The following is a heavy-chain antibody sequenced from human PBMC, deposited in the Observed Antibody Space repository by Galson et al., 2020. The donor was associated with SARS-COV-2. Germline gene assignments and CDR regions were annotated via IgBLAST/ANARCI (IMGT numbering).Heavy chain of an antibody. CDR2: MSGSGSNT. V-gene: IGHV3-23*01. CDR1: GFTFSMYV. D-gene: IGHD2-2*01. CDR3: SKEVGGSHVLIPAARISDENWMDP. J-gene: IGHJ5*02. Sequence: GGSLRLSCAASGFTFSMYVMSWVRQAPGRGLEWVSSMSGSGSNTYYAGSVQGRFTISRDNFKSMLYLQMSSLRVEDTATYYCSKEVGGSHVLIPAARISDENWMDPWGQGTLVTVSS.